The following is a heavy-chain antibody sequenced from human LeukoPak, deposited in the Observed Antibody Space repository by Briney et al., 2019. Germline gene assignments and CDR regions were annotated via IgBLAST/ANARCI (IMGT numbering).Heavy chain of an antibody. CDR3: ARDQLAFSGYDTLFDY. Sequence: PGGSLRLSCAASGFTFSTYAMTWVRQAPGKGLEWVSASGSGGSTFYADSVKGRFTISRDNSQNTLYLQMNSLRSEDTAVYYCARDQLAFSGYDTLFDYWGQGTLVAVSS. CDR1: GFTFSTYA. CDR2: SGSGGST. J-gene: IGHJ4*02. V-gene: IGHV3-23*01. D-gene: IGHD5-12*01.